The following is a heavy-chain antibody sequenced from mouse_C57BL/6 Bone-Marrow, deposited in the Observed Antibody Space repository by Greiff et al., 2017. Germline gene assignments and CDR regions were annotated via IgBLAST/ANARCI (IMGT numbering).Heavy chain of an antibody. CDR3: ALRVFDY. D-gene: IGHD3-2*02. J-gene: IGHJ2*01. V-gene: IGHV1-50*01. Sequence: QVQLQQPGAELVKPGASVKLSCKASGYTFTSYWMQWVKQRPGQGLEWIGEIDPSDSYTNYNQKFKGKATLTVDTSSSTAYMQLSSLTSEDSAVYYCALRVFDYWGKGTTLTVSS. CDR1: GYTFTSYW. CDR2: IDPSDSYT.